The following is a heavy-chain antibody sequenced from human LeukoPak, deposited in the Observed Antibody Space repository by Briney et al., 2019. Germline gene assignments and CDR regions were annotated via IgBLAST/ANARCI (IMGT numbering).Heavy chain of an antibody. V-gene: IGHV3-53*01. CDR1: GFTVRSNY. CDR3: ARAGGGQYPTRIVVPAATNAFDI. Sequence: GGSLRLSCAVSGFTVRSNYMSWVRQAPGKGPEWVSVIYSGGEKFYAESVKGRFTISRDNFKNTLYLQMNSLRVEDTAVYYCARAGGGQYPTRIVVPAATNAFDIWGQGTMVTVSS. J-gene: IGHJ3*02. D-gene: IGHD2-2*01. CDR2: IYSGGEK.